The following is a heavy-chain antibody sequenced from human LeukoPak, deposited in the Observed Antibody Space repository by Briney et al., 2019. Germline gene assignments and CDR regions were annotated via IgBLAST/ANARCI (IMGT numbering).Heavy chain of an antibody. CDR1: GLAFSSYA. CDR2: ISVASNT. J-gene: IGHJ4*02. CDR3: ADYGVSGVRNNFY. Sequence: GGSLRLSCAASGLAFSSYAMSWVRQAPGKGLAWVSTISVASNTFYADSVKGRFTISRDNSRNTVYLQMTSLRADDTAVYYCADYGVSGVRNNFYWGQGTLVTVSS. D-gene: IGHD3-3*01. V-gene: IGHV3-23*01.